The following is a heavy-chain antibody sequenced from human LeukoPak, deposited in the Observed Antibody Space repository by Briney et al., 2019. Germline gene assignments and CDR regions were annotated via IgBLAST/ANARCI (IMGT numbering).Heavy chain of an antibody. V-gene: IGHV3-15*01. J-gene: IGHJ4*02. CDR3: VADLPGTNSPYFDY. CDR2: IKSKSNGGTT. D-gene: IGHD4/OR15-4a*01. CDR1: GVTFCAAW. Sequence: PGGSLRLSCAASGVTFCAAWMNWGREAPGKGLEWVGRIKSKSNGGTTDFAAPVRDRFTMSRDDSKNTLNLQMDSLRTDDTAVYYCVADLPGTNSPYFDYWGQGNLVTVSS.